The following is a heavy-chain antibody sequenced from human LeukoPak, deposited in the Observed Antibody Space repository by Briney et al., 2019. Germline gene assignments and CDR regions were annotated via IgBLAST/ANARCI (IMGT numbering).Heavy chain of an antibody. D-gene: IGHD3-9*01. CDR2: INPNSGGT. V-gene: IGHV1-2*02. Sequence: ASVKVSCTASGYTFIAYYMHWVRQAPGQGLEWMGWINPNSGGTKYAQTFQGRVTMTRDKSISTAYMELNRLRSDDTAVYYCARPQREIRYFDWSEAFDIWGQGTMVTVSS. CDR3: ARPQREIRYFDWSEAFDI. CDR1: GYTFIAYY. J-gene: IGHJ3*02.